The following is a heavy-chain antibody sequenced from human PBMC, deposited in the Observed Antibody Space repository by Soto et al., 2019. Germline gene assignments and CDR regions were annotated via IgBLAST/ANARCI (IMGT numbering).Heavy chain of an antibody. CDR1: GYTVSDYY. Sequence: AAVKVSCKASGYTVSDYYIAWVRQAPGQGLEWMGWINPNSGGTNYAQKFQGRVTMTRDTSITTAYMELIRLRSDDTAVYYCARSIAARRPVDYWGQATLVTVS. V-gene: IGHV1-2*02. CDR2: INPNSGGT. J-gene: IGHJ4*01. CDR3: ARSIAARRPVDY. D-gene: IGHD6-6*01.